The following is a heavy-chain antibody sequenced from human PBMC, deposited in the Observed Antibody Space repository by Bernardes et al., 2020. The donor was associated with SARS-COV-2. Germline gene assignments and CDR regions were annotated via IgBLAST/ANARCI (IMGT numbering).Heavy chain of an antibody. D-gene: IGHD4-17*01. CDR2: IYYTGST. J-gene: IGHJ4*02. CDR1: GVSIGNSF. CDR3: ARMTTVTTAPNYFDF. V-gene: IGHV4-59*01. Sequence: SETLSLSCAIFGVSIGNSFWSWIRQPPGRGLEWIGYIYYTGSTNYNPSLKSRVTISIDTSRNQFSLRLNSVTAADTAVYYCARMTTVTTAPNYFDFWGQGTLVTVSS.